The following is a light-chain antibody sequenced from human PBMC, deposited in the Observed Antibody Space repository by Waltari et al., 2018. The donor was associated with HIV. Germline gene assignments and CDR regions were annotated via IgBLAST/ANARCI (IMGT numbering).Light chain of an antibody. CDR3: QQNIHWPPYT. CDR2: GAS. V-gene: IGKV3-15*01. CDR1: QSLTAN. J-gene: IGKJ2*01. Sequence: LTQSPATLSVSPAERVTLSCRASQSLTANLAWYQQRPGQAPRLLIYGASSRATDIPARFTGSGSGTDYTLTISSVQSEDSAVYYCQQNIHWPPYTFGQGTKL.